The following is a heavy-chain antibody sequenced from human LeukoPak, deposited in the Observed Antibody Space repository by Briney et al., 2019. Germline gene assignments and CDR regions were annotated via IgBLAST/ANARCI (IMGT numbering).Heavy chain of an antibody. D-gene: IGHD5-18*01. CDR3: ARHLSGITGYTYGRGIDY. CDR2: ISSSSSYI. J-gene: IGHJ4*02. Sequence: PGGSLRLSCAASGFTFSSYTMNWVRQAPGKGLEWVSSISSSSSYIYYADSVKGRFTISRDNAKNSLYLQMNSLRAEDTAVYYCARHLSGITGYTYGRGIDYWGQGTLVTVSS. V-gene: IGHV3-21*01. CDR1: GFTFSSYT.